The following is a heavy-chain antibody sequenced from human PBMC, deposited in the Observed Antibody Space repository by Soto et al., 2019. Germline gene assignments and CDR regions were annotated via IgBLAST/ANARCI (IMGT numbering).Heavy chain of an antibody. V-gene: IGHV3-21*01. Sequence: EVQLVESGGGLVKPGGSLRLSCAASGFTFSSYSMNWVRQAPGKGLEWVSSISSSSSYIYYADSVKGRFTISRDNAKNSLYLQMNSLRAEDTAVYYCARAPLGYSGYGDIAAAGGIYYMDVWGKGTTVTVSS. CDR1: GFTFSSYS. CDR2: ISSSSSYI. D-gene: IGHD5-12*01. J-gene: IGHJ6*03. CDR3: ARAPLGYSGYGDIAAAGGIYYMDV.